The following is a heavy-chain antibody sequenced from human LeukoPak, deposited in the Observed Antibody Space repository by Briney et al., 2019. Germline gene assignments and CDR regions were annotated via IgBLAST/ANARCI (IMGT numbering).Heavy chain of an antibody. J-gene: IGHJ4*02. V-gene: IGHV3-30*04. D-gene: IGHD6-25*01. CDR3: ALGSENLEY. CDR2: ISYDGSNK. CDR1: GFTFSSYA. Sequence: AGGSLRLSCAASGFTFSSYAMHWVRQAPGKGLAGVAVISYDGSNKYYADSVKGRFTISRDNSKNTLSLQMNRLRAADTAVYYCALGSENLEYWGQGTLVTVSS.